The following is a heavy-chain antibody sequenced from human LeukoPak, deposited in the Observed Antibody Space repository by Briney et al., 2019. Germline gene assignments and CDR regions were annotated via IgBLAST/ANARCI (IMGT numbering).Heavy chain of an antibody. V-gene: IGHV3-30-3*01. J-gene: IGHJ5*02. CDR2: ISCDGSNK. Sequence: GGSLRLSCAASGFTFSSYAMHWVRQAPGKGLEWVAVISCDGSNKYYADSVKGRFTISRDNSKNTLYLQMNSLRAEDTAVYYCARDYCSSTSCSRGNWFDPWGQGTLVTVSS. D-gene: IGHD2-2*01. CDR1: GFTFSSYA. CDR3: ARDYCSSTSCSRGNWFDP.